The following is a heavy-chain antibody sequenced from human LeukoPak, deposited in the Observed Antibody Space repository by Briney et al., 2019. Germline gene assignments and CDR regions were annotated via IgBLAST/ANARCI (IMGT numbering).Heavy chain of an antibody. V-gene: IGHV3-23*01. CDR1: GFSFSIHD. D-gene: IGHD3-10*02. Sequence: PGGSLRLSCAASGFSFSIHDMTWVRQAPGKGLEWVSTISNSDNSTYYADSVKGRFTISRDNAKNSLYLQMNSLRAEDTAVYYCAELGITMIGGVWGKGTTVTISS. CDR2: ISNSDNST. J-gene: IGHJ6*04. CDR3: AELGITMIGGV.